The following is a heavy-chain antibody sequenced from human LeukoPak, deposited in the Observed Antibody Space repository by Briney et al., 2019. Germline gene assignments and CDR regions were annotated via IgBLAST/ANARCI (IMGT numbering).Heavy chain of an antibody. D-gene: IGHD3-10*01. CDR2: IYYSGST. J-gene: IGHJ4*02. V-gene: IGHV4-39*07. Sequence: SETLSLTCTVSGGSISSSSYYWGWLRQRPGKGREGVGSIYYSGSTYDNPSRKSRVIVSVNTTKNQCSLKMSSVTAADTAVYYCARDARVQKWFGELLKTTTYYFDYWGQGTLVTVSS. CDR1: GGSISSSSYY. CDR3: ARDARVQKWFGELLKTTTYYFDY.